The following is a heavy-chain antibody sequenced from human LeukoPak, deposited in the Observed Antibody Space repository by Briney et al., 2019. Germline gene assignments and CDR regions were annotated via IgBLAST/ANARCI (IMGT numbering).Heavy chain of an antibody. Sequence: GGSLRLSCEASGFTFGNYAMNWVRQAPGKGLEWVSTISGTGSSTYYADSVKGRFTISRDNSKNTLYLQMNSLRAEDTAVYYCARNSGHHYYFDYWGQGTLVTVSS. V-gene: IGHV3-23*01. CDR3: ARNSGHHYYFDY. CDR2: ISGTGSST. J-gene: IGHJ4*02. D-gene: IGHD1-7*01. CDR1: GFTFGNYA.